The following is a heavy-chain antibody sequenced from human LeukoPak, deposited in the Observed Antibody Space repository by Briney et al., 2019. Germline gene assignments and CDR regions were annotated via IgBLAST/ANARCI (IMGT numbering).Heavy chain of an antibody. CDR1: GGSISSYY. D-gene: IGHD3-22*01. V-gene: IGHV4-4*07. CDR3: ARDEPYYYDSSGYYTYYFDY. J-gene: IGHJ4*02. CDR2: IYTSGST. Sequence: PSETLSLTRTVSGGSISSYYWSWIRQPAGKGLEWIGRIYTSGSTNYNPSLKSRVTISVDKSKNQFSLKLSSVTAADTAVYYCARDEPYYYDSSGYYTYYFDYWGQGTLVTVSS.